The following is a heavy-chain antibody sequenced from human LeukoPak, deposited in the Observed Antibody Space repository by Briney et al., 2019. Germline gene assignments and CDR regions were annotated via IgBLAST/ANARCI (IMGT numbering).Heavy chain of an antibody. V-gene: IGHV1-2*02. D-gene: IGHD3-22*01. J-gene: IGHJ6*03. CDR1: GYTFTVYY. CDR3: ALNYYDSSGYYPPPYYYYYYMDV. CDR2: INPNSGGT. Sequence: GASVKASCKASGYTFTVYYMHWVRQAPGQGLEWMGWINPNSGGTNYAQKFQGRVTMTRDTSISTAYMELSRLRSDDTAVYYCALNYYDSSGYYPPPYYYYYYMDVWGKGTTVTVSS.